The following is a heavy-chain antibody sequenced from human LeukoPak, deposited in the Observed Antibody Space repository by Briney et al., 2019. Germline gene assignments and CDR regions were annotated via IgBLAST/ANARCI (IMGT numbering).Heavy chain of an antibody. CDR2: IKTDGSET. V-gene: IGHV3-7*05. Sequence: GGSLRLSCAASGFTFSNYWMNWVRQAPGKGLEWVANIKTDGSETYYVDSVKGRFTISRGNAKNSVYLQMNSLRAEDTAIYYCARTGKFDSWGRGTLVTVSA. CDR3: ARTGKFDS. J-gene: IGHJ5*01. CDR1: GFTFSNYW.